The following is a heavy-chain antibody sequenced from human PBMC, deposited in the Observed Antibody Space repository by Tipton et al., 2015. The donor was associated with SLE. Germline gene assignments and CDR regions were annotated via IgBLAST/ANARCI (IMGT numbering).Heavy chain of an antibody. J-gene: IGHJ5*02. CDR2: IYNGGNT. V-gene: IGHV3-53*05. CDR1: GFTVSSSY. CDR3: ARGYGDLGH. Sequence: SLRLSCAASGFTVSSSYMSWVRQAPGKGPEWVSIIYNGGNTYYADSVKGRFTISRDNSKNTLFLQMNSLRPEDTAVYYCARGYGDLGHWGQGTLVTVSS. D-gene: IGHD4-17*01.